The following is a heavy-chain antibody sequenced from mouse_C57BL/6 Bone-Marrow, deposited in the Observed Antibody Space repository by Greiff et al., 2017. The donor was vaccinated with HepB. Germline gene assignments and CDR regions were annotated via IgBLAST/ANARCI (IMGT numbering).Heavy chain of an antibody. J-gene: IGHJ3*01. Sequence: VQLKESGPELVKPGASVKISCKASGYSFTGYYMNWVKQSPEKSLEWIGEINPSTGGTTYNQKFKAKATLTVDKSSSTAYMQLKSLTSEDSAVYYCARIWDGYYGRFAYWGQGTLVTVSA. CDR3: ARIWDGYYGRFAY. CDR2: INPSTGGT. D-gene: IGHD2-3*01. V-gene: IGHV1-42*01. CDR1: GYSFTGYY.